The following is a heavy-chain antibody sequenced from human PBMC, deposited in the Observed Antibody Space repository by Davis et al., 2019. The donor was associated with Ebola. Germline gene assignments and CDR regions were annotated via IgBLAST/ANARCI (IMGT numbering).Heavy chain of an antibody. D-gene: IGHD3-10*01. CDR2: IYYSGST. CDR3: ARHQGSWSFYYVDY. V-gene: IGHV4-59*04. Sequence: PSETLSLTCTVSGGSISSYYWSWIRQPPGKGLEWIGYIYYSGSTYYNPSLKSRVTMSVDRSKNQFSLKVSSVTAADTAVYHCARHQGSWSFYYVDYWGQGTLVTVSS. CDR1: GGSISSYY. J-gene: IGHJ4*02.